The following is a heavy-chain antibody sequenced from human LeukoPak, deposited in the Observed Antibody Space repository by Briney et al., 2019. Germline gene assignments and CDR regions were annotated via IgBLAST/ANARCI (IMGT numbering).Heavy chain of an antibody. D-gene: IGHD6-19*01. J-gene: IGHJ5*02. Sequence: PSETLSLTCTVSGGSISSSSYYWGWIRQPPGKGLEWIGSIYYSGSTYYNPSLKSRVTVSVDTSKNQFSLKLSSVTAADTAVYYCARHKGSSGWYNWFDPWGQGTLVTVSS. V-gene: IGHV4-39*01. CDR1: GGSISSSSYY. CDR2: IYYSGST. CDR3: ARHKGSSGWYNWFDP.